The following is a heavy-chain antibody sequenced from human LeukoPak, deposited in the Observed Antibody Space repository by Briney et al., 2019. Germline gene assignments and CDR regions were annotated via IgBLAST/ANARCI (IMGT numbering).Heavy chain of an antibody. CDR2: IYYSGST. CDR1: GGSISSYY. Sequence: PSETLSPTCTVSGGSISSYYWSWIRQPPGKGLEWIGYIYYSGSTNYNPSLKSRVTISVDTSKNQFSLKLSSVTAADTAVYYCARDVTDYYYMDVWGKGTTVTVSS. J-gene: IGHJ6*03. CDR3: ARDVTDYYYMDV. V-gene: IGHV4-59*01.